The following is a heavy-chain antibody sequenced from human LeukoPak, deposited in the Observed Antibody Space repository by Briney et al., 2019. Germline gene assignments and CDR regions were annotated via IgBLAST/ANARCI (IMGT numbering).Heavy chain of an antibody. D-gene: IGHD1-26*01. CDR1: GGSISSGSYY. Sequence: SQTLSLTCTVSGGSISSGSYYWSWIRQPPGRGLEWIGYIYYSGSTNYNPSLKSRVTISVDTSKNQFSLKLSSVTAADTAVYYCATGATPGAFDIWGQGTMVTVSS. J-gene: IGHJ3*02. CDR2: IYYSGST. CDR3: ATGATPGAFDI. V-gene: IGHV4-61*01.